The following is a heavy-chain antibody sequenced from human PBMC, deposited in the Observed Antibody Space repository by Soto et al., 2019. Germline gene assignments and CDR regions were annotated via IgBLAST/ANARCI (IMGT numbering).Heavy chain of an antibody. CDR1: GGSVSSGDYF. Sequence: SETLSLTCTVSGGSVSSGDYFWSWLRQSPGKRLEWIAYIYYSGSTNYNPSLKSRATISVGTSKSQVSLTLTSMTAADAALYYCARSPNYYYYGFDVWGQGTAVTVSS. CDR2: IYYSGST. D-gene: IGHD3-10*01. CDR3: ARSPNYYYYGFDV. V-gene: IGHV4-61*08. J-gene: IGHJ6*02.